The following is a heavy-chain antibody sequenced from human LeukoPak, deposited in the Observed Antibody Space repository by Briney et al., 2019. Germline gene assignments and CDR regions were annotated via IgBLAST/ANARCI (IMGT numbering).Heavy chain of an antibody. D-gene: IGHD6-19*01. Sequence: SETLSLTCNVSGGSISSRRYYWGWIRQPPGKGLEWIGSIYYTGSTYYNPSLQSRVTISVDTSKNQLSLKLTSVTAADTAVYYCARWDDSAWAFGTWGPGTLVTVSS. CDR1: GGSISSRRYY. J-gene: IGHJ5*02. CDR2: IYYTGST. CDR3: ARWDDSAWAFGT. V-gene: IGHV4-39*01.